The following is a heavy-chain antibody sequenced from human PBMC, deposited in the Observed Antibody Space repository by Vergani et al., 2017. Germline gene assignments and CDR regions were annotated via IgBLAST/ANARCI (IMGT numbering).Heavy chain of an antibody. Sequence: QVQMVQSGSELRTPGASVKVSCQASGYIFKDNGINWVRQAPGQGLKWMGKINTYTGNPTYAQGFTGRFVFTLDTSVGTAYLQISSLKAEDTAVYFCARGAGCVPNYHYGMDVWGHGTAVTVS. CDR2: INTYTGNP. J-gene: IGHJ6*02. CDR3: ARGAGCVPNYHYGMDV. D-gene: IGHD3-10*02. V-gene: IGHV7-4-1*02. CDR1: GYIFKDNG.